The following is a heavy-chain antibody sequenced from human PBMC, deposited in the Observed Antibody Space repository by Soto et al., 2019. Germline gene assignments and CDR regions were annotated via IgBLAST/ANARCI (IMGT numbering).Heavy chain of an antibody. J-gene: IGHJ6*02. CDR1: GGSISSYY. D-gene: IGHD1-26*01. V-gene: IGHV4-59*01. CDR2: IYYSGST. CDR3: ARDVGGSYFDYYYYGMDV. Sequence: SETLSLTCTVSGGSISSYYWSWIRQPPGKGLEWIGYIYYSGSTNYNPSIKSRVTISVDTSKNQFSLKLSSVTAADTAVYYCARDVGGSYFDYYYYGMDVWGQGTTVTVSS.